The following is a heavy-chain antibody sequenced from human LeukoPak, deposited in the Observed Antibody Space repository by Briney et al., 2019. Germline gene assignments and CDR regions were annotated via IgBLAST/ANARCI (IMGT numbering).Heavy chain of an antibody. CDR1: GYTFTGYY. V-gene: IGHV1-46*01. Sequence: ASVKVSCKASGYTFTGYYIHWVRQAPGQGLEWMGWINPSGGSTNYAQKFQGRVTMTRDTSTSTVYMELSSLRSEDTAVYYCARALRYCSTTSCQYYFDYWGQGTLVTVSS. CDR2: INPSGGST. CDR3: ARALRYCSTTSCQYYFDY. D-gene: IGHD2-2*01. J-gene: IGHJ4*02.